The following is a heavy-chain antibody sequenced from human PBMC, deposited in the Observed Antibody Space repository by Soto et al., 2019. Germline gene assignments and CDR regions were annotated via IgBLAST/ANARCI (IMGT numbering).Heavy chain of an antibody. CDR1: GDTFSSYI. D-gene: IGHD2-21*02. CDR2: VIPVLTTT. Sequence: QVQLVQSGAEVKKPGSSVRVSCRSSGDTFSSYIVNWLRLAPGRGLEWMGRVIPVLTTTDYAQNFRGRVTISADRSTNTVYLDMSSLRSADTAVYYCARRRYCGYDCYHKHYYGMDVWGQGPLVTVAS. V-gene: IGHV1-69*08. CDR3: ARRRYCGYDCYHKHYYGMDV. J-gene: IGHJ6*02.